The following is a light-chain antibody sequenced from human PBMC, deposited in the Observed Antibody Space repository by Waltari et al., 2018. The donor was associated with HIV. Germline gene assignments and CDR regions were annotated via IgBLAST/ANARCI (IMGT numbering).Light chain of an antibody. J-gene: IGLJ1*01. V-gene: IGLV3-19*01. CDR3: CSFACSNFV. Sequence: SSELTQDPAVSVALGQTVRITCHGDTLRNYFASWYQRRPGQAPLLVIYGSCNRPSGISNRCSGSKSVTTASLTISVRQAKDEAEYFCCSFACSNFVFGSGTKVTVL. CDR1: TLRNYF. CDR2: GSC.